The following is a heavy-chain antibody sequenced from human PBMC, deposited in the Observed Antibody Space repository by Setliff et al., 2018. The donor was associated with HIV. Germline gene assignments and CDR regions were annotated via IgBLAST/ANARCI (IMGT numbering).Heavy chain of an antibody. J-gene: IGHJ3*02. CDR2: IYYSGST. CDR3: ARDLDYSRGRSDAFDI. V-gene: IGHV4-31*03. Sequence: SETLSLTCTVSGGSIIRGGYYWSWIRQHPGKGLEWIGYIYYSGSTSYNPSLKSRVTILVDSSRNQFSLRLSSVTAADTAVYYCARDLDYSRGRSDAFDIWGQGTMVTVSS. D-gene: IGHD6-19*01. CDR1: GGSIIRGGYY.